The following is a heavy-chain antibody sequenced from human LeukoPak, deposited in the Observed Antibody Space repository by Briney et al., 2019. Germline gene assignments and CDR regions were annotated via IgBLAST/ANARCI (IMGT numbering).Heavy chain of an antibody. Sequence: GGSLRLSCTASGFTFSSTRMHWVRQAPGKGLEWVSYIRYDGNNKYYGDSVKGRLTVSRDNSKNTLYLQMNSLRVEDTAVYYFARTYHPDYWGQGTLVTVSS. CDR3: ARTYHPDY. CDR2: IRYDGNNK. J-gene: IGHJ4*02. D-gene: IGHD1-14*01. CDR1: GFTFSSTR. V-gene: IGHV3-30*02.